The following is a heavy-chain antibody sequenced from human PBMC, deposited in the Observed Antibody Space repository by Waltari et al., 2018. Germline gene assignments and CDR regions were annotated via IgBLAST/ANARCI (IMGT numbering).Heavy chain of an antibody. CDR3: ASWWELYY. V-gene: IGHV3-53*02. Sequence: EVQLVETGGGLIQPGGSLRLHCSASGFTVRMNYMSWVRQGPGKGLEWVSVIYSGGSTYYADSVKGRFTISRDNSKNTLYLQMNSLRAEDTAVYYCASWWELYYWGQGTLVTVSS. CDR1: GFTVRMNY. J-gene: IGHJ4*02. CDR2: IYSGGST. D-gene: IGHD1-26*01.